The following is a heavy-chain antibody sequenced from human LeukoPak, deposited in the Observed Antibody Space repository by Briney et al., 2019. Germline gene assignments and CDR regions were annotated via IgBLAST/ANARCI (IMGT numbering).Heavy chain of an antibody. Sequence: GGSLRLSCAASGFTFSTYVMSWVRQAPGKGLEWVSAISGSGENTYYADSVKGRFTISRDNSKNTFFLQMNSLRAEDTAIYYCTKTGARYSASANFDSWGQGAQVTVSS. CDR2: ISGSGENT. D-gene: IGHD6-13*01. CDR3: TKTGARYSASANFDS. V-gene: IGHV3-23*01. CDR1: GFTFSTYV. J-gene: IGHJ4*02.